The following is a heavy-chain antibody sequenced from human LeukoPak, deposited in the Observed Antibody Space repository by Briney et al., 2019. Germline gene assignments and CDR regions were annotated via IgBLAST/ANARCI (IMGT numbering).Heavy chain of an antibody. CDR1: GGSISSGGYS. CDR3: ARTRGYSYGYDY. Sequence: SQTLSLTCAVSGGSISSGGYSWSWIRQPPGKGLEWIGYIYHSGSTYYNPSLKSRVTISVDRSKNQFSLKLSSVTAADTAVYYCARTRGYSYGYDYWGQGTLVTVSS. D-gene: IGHD5-18*01. J-gene: IGHJ4*02. CDR2: IYHSGST. V-gene: IGHV4-30-2*01.